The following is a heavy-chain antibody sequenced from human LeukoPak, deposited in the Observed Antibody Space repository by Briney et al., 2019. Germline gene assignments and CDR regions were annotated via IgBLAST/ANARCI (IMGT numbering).Heavy chain of an antibody. Sequence: ASVKVSCKASGYTFTSYGISWVRQAPGRGLEWMGWISAYNGNTNYAQRLQGRVTMTTDTSTSTAYMELRSLRSDDTAVYYCARSPHDYGDYGYYYYGMDVWGQGTTVTVSS. CDR3: ARSPHDYGDYGYYYYGMDV. D-gene: IGHD4-17*01. CDR1: GYTFTSYG. V-gene: IGHV1-18*01. CDR2: ISAYNGNT. J-gene: IGHJ6*02.